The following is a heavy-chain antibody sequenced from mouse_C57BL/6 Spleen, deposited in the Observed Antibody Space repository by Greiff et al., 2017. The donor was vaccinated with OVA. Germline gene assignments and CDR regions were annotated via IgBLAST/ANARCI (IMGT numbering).Heavy chain of an antibody. CDR1: GFSLSTFGMG. CDR3: ARISTVVATDAMDY. D-gene: IGHD1-1*01. CDR2: IWWDDDK. J-gene: IGHJ4*01. Sequence: QVQLQQSGPGILQPSQTLSLTCSFSGFSLSTFGMGVGWIRQPSGKGLEWLAHIWWDDDKYYNPALKSRLTLSKDTSKNQVFLKIAKVDTADTATYYCARISTVVATDAMDYWGQGTSVTVSS. V-gene: IGHV8-8*01.